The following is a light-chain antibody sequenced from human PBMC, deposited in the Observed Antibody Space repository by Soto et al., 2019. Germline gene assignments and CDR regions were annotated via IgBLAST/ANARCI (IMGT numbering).Light chain of an antibody. CDR3: AAWDDSLV. CDR1: SSNIGSNT. J-gene: IGLJ2*01. Sequence: QSVLTQPPSASGTPGQRVTISCSGSSSNIGSNTVNWYQQLPGTAPKLLIYSNSQRPSGVPDRFSGSKSGTSASLAISGLQSEDEADYYCAAWDDSLVFGGGTKVTVL. V-gene: IGLV1-44*01. CDR2: SNS.